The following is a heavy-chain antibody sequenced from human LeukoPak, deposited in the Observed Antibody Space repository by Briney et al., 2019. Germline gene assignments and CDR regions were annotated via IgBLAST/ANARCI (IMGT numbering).Heavy chain of an antibody. V-gene: IGHV3-30*02. CDR1: GLTFDRCG. J-gene: IGHJ3*02. CDR2: IRYGGINK. CDR3: AKDSYLDAFDI. Sequence: GGSLRLSCAASGLTFDRCGMHWVRQAPGKGLEWVPFIRYGGINKSYADSVKGRFTISRDNSKNTLYLQMNSLRAEDTAVYYCAKDSYLDAFDIWGQGTMVTVSS.